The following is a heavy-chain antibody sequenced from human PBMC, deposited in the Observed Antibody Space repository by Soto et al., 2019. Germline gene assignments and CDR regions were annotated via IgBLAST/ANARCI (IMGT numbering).Heavy chain of an antibody. D-gene: IGHD3-3*01. CDR2: IIPIFGTA. V-gene: IGHV1-69*13. Sequence: SVKVSCKASGGTFSSYAISWVRQAPVQGLEWMGGIIPIFGTANYAQKFQGRVTITADESTSTAYMELSSLRSEDTAVYYCARDQSITIFGVVKWWFDPWGQGTLVTVSS. J-gene: IGHJ5*02. CDR3: ARDQSITIFGVVKWWFDP. CDR1: GGTFSSYA.